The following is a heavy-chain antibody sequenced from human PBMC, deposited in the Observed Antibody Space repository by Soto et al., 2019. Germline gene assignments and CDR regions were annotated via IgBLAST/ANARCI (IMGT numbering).Heavy chain of an antibody. CDR1: GFSVTSNY. J-gene: IGHJ4*02. CDR3: ARVTTFYDILTPTYAITYFDY. CDR2: IYAGGNT. V-gene: IGHV3-53*01. D-gene: IGHD3-9*01. Sequence: GGSLRLSCTASGFSVTSNYMTWVRQAPGKGLECVSVIYAGGNTYYADSVKGRFTISSDNSKNTLYLQMNNLRAEDTAVYYCARVTTFYDILTPTYAITYFDYRGQGTRLTVSS.